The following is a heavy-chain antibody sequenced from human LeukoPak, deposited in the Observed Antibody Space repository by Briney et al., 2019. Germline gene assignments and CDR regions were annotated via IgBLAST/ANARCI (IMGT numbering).Heavy chain of an antibody. J-gene: IGHJ4*02. V-gene: IGHV4-59*08. CDR3: ARHPTGYSTGWYVD. Sequence: SETLSLTCPVSGGSISSYYWSWIRQPPGKGLEWIGYIYYSGTTNYNPSLKSRVTMSVDTSKNQFSLKLSSVTAADTAVYYCARHPTGYSTGWYVDWGQGTLVTVSS. CDR2: IYYSGTT. D-gene: IGHD6-19*01. CDR1: GGSISSYY.